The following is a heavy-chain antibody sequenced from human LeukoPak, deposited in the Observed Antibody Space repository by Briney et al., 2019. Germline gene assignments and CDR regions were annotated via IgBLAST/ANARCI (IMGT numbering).Heavy chain of an antibody. V-gene: IGHV4-59*01. Sequence: SDTLSLTCTVSGVSISSYYWSWIRQPPGKGLEWIGYIYYSGSTNYNPSLKSRVTISVDTSKNQFSLKLSSVTAADTAVYYCARATSWYYYDSSGYSGAFDIWGQGTMVTVSS. CDR3: ARATSWYYYDSSGYSGAFDI. CDR2: IYYSGST. J-gene: IGHJ3*02. D-gene: IGHD3-22*01. CDR1: GVSISSYY.